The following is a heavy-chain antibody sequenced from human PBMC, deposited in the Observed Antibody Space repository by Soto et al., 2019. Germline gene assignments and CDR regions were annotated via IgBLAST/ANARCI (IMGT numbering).Heavy chain of an antibody. V-gene: IGHV1-18*01. CDR2: ISAYNGNT. CDR3: ARRRPATGTTNYGFDP. CDR1: GYTFTSYG. D-gene: IGHD1-7*01. J-gene: IGHJ5*02. Sequence: GASVKVSCKASGYTFTSYGISWVRQAPGQGLEWMGWISAYNGNTNYAQKLQGRVTMTTDTSTSTAYMELRSLRSDDTAVYYCARRRPATGTTNYGFDPWGQGTLVTAPQ.